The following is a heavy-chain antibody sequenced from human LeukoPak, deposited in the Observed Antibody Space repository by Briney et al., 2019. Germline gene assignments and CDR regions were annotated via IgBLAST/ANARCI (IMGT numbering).Heavy chain of an antibody. J-gene: IGHJ6*03. CDR3: ANLPAASSYYYYMDV. CDR2: IRYDGTNK. Sequence: GGSLRLSCAASGFTFSTYGMHWVRQAPGKGLEWVAFIRYDGTNKYYADSVKGRFTISRDNSKNTLYLQMNSLRAEDTAVYYCANLPAASSYYYYMDVWGKGTTVTISS. CDR1: GFTFSTYG. V-gene: IGHV3-30*02. D-gene: IGHD2-2*01.